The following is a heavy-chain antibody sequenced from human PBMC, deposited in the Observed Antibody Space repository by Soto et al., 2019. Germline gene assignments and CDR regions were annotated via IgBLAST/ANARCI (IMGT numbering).Heavy chain of an antibody. J-gene: IGHJ6*02. D-gene: IGHD3-10*01. CDR1: GYTFTGYY. Sequence: QVQLVQSGAEVKKPGASVKVSCKASGYTFTGYYMHWVRQAPGQGLEWMGWINPNSGGTNYAQKFQGWVTMTRDTSISTAYMELSRLRSDDTAVYYCARGRNGGYYGSGSYSPPHYYYGMDVWGQGTTVTVSS. CDR3: ARGRNGGYYGSGSYSPPHYYYGMDV. V-gene: IGHV1-2*04. CDR2: INPNSGGT.